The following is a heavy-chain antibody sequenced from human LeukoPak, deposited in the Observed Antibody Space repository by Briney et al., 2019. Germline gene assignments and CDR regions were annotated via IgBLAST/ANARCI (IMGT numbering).Heavy chain of an antibody. D-gene: IGHD6-13*01. CDR2: IHYSGGT. J-gene: IGHJ4*02. Sequence: SETLSLTCTVSGGSTSSYYWSWIRQPPGKGLEWIGYIHYSGGTNYNPSLKSRVAISVDTSKSQFSLKLSSVTAADTAVYYCARQAAGTVDYWGQGTLVTVSS. V-gene: IGHV4-59*08. CDR3: ARQAAGTVDY. CDR1: GGSTSSYY.